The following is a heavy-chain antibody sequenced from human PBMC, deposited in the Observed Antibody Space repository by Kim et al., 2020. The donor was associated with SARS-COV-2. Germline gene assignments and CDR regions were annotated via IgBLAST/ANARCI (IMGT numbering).Heavy chain of an antibody. J-gene: IGHJ5*02. CDR2: IYHSGST. CDR3: AALTAGVAATRDNWFDP. V-gene: IGHV4-4*02. D-gene: IGHD2-15*01. CDR1: GGSISSSNW. Sequence: SETLSLTCAVSGGSISSSNWWSWVRQPPGKGLEWIGEIYHSGSTNYNPSLKSRVTISVDKSKNQFSLKLSSVTAADTAVYYCAALTAGVAATRDNWFDPWGQGTLVTVSS.